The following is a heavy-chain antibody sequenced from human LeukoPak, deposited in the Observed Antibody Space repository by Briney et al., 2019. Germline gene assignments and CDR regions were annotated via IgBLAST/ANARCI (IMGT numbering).Heavy chain of an antibody. J-gene: IGHJ3*02. V-gene: IGHV3-48*01. D-gene: IGHD6-13*01. Sequence: GGSLRLSCAASGFTFSTYTMNWVRQAPGKGLEWVSCISDSSGTIYYADSVKGRFSISRDNAKNSLYLQMNSLRAEDTAVYYCARVESNSWYGAFDIWGQGTMVTVSS. CDR1: GFTFSTYT. CDR3: ARVESNSWYGAFDI. CDR2: ISDSSGTI.